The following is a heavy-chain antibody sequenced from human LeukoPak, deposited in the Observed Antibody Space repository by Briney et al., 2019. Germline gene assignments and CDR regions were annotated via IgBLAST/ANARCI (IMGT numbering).Heavy chain of an antibody. D-gene: IGHD3-22*01. J-gene: IGHJ4*02. CDR1: GFTFSSYA. CDR3: ARDLDYYYDSSGYYLSDF. Sequence: GGSLRLSCAASGFTFSSYAMSWVRQAPGKGLEWVSAISGSGGSTYYADSVKGRFTISRDNSKNTLYLQMNSLRAEDTAVYYCARDLDYYYDSSGYYLSDFWGQGTLVTVSS. CDR2: ISGSGGST. V-gene: IGHV3-23*01.